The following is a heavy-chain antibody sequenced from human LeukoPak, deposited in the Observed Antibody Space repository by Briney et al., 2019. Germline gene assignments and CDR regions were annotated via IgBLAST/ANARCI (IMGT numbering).Heavy chain of an antibody. Sequence: GRSLRLSCAASGFTFSSYGMPWVRQAPGKGLEWVAVIWYDGSNKYYADSVKGRFTISRDNSKNTLYPQMNSLRAEDTAVYYCARDFGSYGFDYWGQGTLVTVSS. J-gene: IGHJ4*02. D-gene: IGHD5-18*01. V-gene: IGHV3-33*01. CDR3: ARDFGSYGFDY. CDR2: IWYDGSNK. CDR1: GFTFSSYG.